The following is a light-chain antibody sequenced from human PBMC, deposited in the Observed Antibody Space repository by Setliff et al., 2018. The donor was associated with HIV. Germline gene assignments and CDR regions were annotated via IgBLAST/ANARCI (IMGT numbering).Light chain of an antibody. CDR1: NSNIGSNY. CDR2: RND. Sequence: VLTQPPSASVTPGQRVTISCSGGNSNIGSNYVYWYQQLPGTAPKLLIYRNDQRPSGVPDRFSGSKSGTSASLAISGLRSEDEADYYCAAWDDSLSGDVFGTGTKVTV. V-gene: IGLV1-47*01. J-gene: IGLJ1*01. CDR3: AAWDDSLSGDV.